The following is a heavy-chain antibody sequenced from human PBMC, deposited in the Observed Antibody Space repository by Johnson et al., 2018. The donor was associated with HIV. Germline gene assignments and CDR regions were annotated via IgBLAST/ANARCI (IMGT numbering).Heavy chain of an antibody. CDR3: ARSGAGAAFDI. J-gene: IGHJ3*02. V-gene: IGHV3-20*04. Sequence: VESGGGLVHPGGSLRLSCTASGFTVSTNYMSWVRQAPGKGLEWVSGINWNGGSTGYADSVKGRFTISRDNAKNSLYLQMNSLRAEDTALYYCARSGAGAAFDIWGQGTMVTVSS. D-gene: IGHD6-19*01. CDR2: INWNGGST. CDR1: GFTVSTNY.